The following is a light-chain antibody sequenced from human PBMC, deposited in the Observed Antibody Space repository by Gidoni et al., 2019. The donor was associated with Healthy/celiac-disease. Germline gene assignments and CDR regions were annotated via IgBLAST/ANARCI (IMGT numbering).Light chain of an antibody. CDR3: QQYNNSPWT. CDR2: KAS. J-gene: IGKJ1*01. V-gene: IGKV1-5*03. CDR1: QSISSW. Sequence: DIQMTQSPSTLSASVGDRVTITCRASQSISSWLAWYQQKPGKAPKLLIYKASSLESGVPSRFSGSGSETEFTLTISSLQPDDFATYYCQQYNNSPWTFGQGTRV.